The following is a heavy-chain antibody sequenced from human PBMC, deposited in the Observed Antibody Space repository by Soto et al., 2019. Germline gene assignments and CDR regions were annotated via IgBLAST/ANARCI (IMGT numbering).Heavy chain of an antibody. D-gene: IGHD6-19*01. V-gene: IGHV3-64D*08. J-gene: IGHJ4*02. Sequence: GGSLRLSCSASGFTFGSYAMHWVRQAPGKGLEYVSAISSSGDNTYYPDSVKGRFTISRDNSKNTLYLQMSSLRVEDTAVYYYTRHMSPNIAVAGTWGQGTQVTVSS. CDR1: GFTFGSYA. CDR3: TRHMSPNIAVAGT. CDR2: ISSSGDNT.